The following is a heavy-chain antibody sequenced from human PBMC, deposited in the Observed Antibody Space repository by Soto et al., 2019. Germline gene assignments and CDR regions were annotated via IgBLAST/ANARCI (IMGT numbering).Heavy chain of an antibody. J-gene: IGHJ5*02. D-gene: IGHD6-13*01. V-gene: IGHV3-48*01. Sequence: EVQLVESGGGLVQPGGSLRLSCAASGFTFSSYSMNWVRQAPGKGLEWVSYISSSSSTIYYADSVKGRFTISRDNAKNSLYLQMNSLRGEDTAVYYCARHPERIAEIGWFDPWGQGNLVTVSS. CDR1: GFTFSSYS. CDR3: ARHPERIAEIGWFDP. CDR2: ISSSSSTI.